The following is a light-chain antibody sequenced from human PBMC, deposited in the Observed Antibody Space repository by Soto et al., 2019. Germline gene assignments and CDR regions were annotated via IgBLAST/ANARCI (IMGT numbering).Light chain of an antibody. CDR3: SSYTSRSTLGV. CDR2: EVT. J-gene: IGLJ1*01. V-gene: IGLV2-14*01. Sequence: QSALTQPASVSGSPGQSITISCTGTSSDVGGYNYVSWYQQHPDKAPKLIIYEVTNRPSGVSNRFSGSKSGNTASLTISGLQAADDADYYCSSYTSRSTLGVFGTGTKVTVL. CDR1: SSDVGGYNY.